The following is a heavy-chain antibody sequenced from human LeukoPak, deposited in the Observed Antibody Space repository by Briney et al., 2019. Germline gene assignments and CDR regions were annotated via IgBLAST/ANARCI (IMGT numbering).Heavy chain of an antibody. J-gene: IGHJ4*02. V-gene: IGHV4-61*02. CDR1: GGSISSGSYY. CDR3: ARGAVESSGWFFGY. CDR2: IYTSGST. Sequence: SETLSLTCTVSGGSISSGSYYWSWIRQPARRGLEWIGRIYTSGSTNYNPSLKSRVTISVDTSKNQFSLKLSSVTAADTAVYYCARGAVESSGWFFGYWGQGTLVTVSS. D-gene: IGHD6-19*01.